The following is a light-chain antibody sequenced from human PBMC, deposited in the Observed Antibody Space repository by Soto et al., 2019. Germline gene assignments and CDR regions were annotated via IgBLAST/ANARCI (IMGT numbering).Light chain of an antibody. V-gene: IGKV3-20*01. J-gene: IGKJ1*01. Sequence: ETVWTHSPGTLYLSHGEGATLSCRASQSVSSSYLAWYQQKPGQAPRLLIYGASSRATGIPDRFSGSGSGTDFTLTISRLEPEDFTVYYCQQYGISPRTFGQGAKVDI. CDR1: QSVSSSY. CDR2: GAS. CDR3: QQYGISPRT.